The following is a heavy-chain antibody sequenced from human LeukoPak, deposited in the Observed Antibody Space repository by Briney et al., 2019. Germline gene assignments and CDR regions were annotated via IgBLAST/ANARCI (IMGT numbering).Heavy chain of an antibody. D-gene: IGHD3-10*01. V-gene: IGHV1-69*06. CDR3: ASRVAGAPNYYGMDV. CDR1: GGTFSSYA. J-gene: IGHJ6*04. CDR2: IIPIFGTA. Sequence: SVKVSCRASGGTFSSYAISWVRQAPGQGLEWMGGIIPIFGTANYAQKFQGRVTITADKSTSTAYVELSSLRSEDTAVYYCASRVAGAPNYYGMDVWGKGTTVTVSS.